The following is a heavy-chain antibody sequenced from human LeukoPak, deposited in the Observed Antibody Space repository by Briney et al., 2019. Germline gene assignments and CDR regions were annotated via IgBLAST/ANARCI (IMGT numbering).Heavy chain of an antibody. V-gene: IGHV4-59*08. CDR2: IYYSGST. D-gene: IGHD3-10*01. Sequence: PSETLSLTCTVSGGSISSYYWSWIRQPPGKGLEWIGYIYYSGSTYYNPSLKSRVTISVDTSRNQFSLKLSSVTAADTAMYYCALTVRGVPFDAFDIWGQGTMVTVSS. J-gene: IGHJ3*02. CDR3: ALTVRGVPFDAFDI. CDR1: GGSISSYY.